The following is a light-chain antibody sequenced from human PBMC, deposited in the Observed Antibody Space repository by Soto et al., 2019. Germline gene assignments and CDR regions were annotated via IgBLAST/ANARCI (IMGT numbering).Light chain of an antibody. J-gene: IGKJ2*01. CDR2: GAS. CDR3: QHYGGSPPYT. CDR1: QSINSSY. V-gene: IGKV3-20*01. Sequence: VLTQSPGTLSLSPGERATISCRASQSINSSYLAWYQHKPGQAPRLLFYGASSRATGIPHRFSGSASVTDFTLTISRLEPEDCGVYYCQHYGGSPPYTFGQGTRLEIK.